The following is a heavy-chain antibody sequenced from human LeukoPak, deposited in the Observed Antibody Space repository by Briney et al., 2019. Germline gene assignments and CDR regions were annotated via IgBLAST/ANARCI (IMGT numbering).Heavy chain of an antibody. Sequence: SETLSPTCTVSGGSISSYYWSWIRQPPGKGLEWIGYIYSSGSTNYNPSLKSRVTISVDTSKNQFSLKLSSVTAADTAVYYCARQSGYFYYGMDVWGQGTTVTVSS. D-gene: IGHD3-10*01. CDR2: IYSSGST. CDR3: ARQSGYFYYGMDV. J-gene: IGHJ6*02. CDR1: GGSISSYY. V-gene: IGHV4-59*08.